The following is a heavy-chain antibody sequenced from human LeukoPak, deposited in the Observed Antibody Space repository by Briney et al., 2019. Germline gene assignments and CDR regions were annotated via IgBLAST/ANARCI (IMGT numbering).Heavy chain of an antibody. D-gene: IGHD6-6*01. CDR1: GFTFSSYW. J-gene: IGHJ4*02. Sequence: PGGSLRLSCEASGFTFSSYWMGWVRQAPGKRLEWLANIKQDGSEKDYLDSVRGRFTISRDNAKNSLYLQMNSLRVDDTAVYYCAREEGYSSSSDYWGQGTLVTVS. V-gene: IGHV3-7*01. CDR2: IKQDGSEK. CDR3: AREEGYSSSSDY.